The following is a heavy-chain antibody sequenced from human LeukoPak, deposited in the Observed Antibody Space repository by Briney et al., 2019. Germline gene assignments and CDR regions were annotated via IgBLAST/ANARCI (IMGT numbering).Heavy chain of an antibody. V-gene: IGHV3-21*01. CDR3: ARALGPYGSGSADAFDI. J-gene: IGHJ3*02. Sequence: GGSLRLSCAASGFTFSSYSMNWVRRAPGKGLEWVSSISSSSSYIYYADSVKGRFTISRDNAKNSLYLQMNSLRAEDTAVYYCARALGPYGSGSADAFDIWGQGTMVTVSS. CDR1: GFTFSSYS. D-gene: IGHD3-10*01. CDR2: ISSSSSYI.